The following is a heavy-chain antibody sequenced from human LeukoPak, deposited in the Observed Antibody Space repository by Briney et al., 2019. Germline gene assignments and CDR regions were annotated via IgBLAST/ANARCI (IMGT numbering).Heavy chain of an antibody. V-gene: IGHV3-23*01. CDR1: GFTLTNYA. CDR2: FRFFDETT. CDR3: AWLPSWRQVDSDN. J-gene: IGHJ4*02. Sequence: GGSLRLSCAVSGFTLTNYAMSWVRQAPGKGLEWVSAFRFFDETTYYADSVKGRFTISRDNSRNTLYLQMNSLRVEDTAVYYCAWLPSWRQVDSDNWGQGTLVTVSS. D-gene: IGHD6-13*01.